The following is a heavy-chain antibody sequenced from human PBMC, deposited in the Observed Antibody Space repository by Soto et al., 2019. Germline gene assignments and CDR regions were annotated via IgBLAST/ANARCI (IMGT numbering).Heavy chain of an antibody. J-gene: IGHJ2*01. V-gene: IGHV3-30*18. CDR1: GFTFSSYG. CDR2: ISYDGSNK. CDR3: AKDRSRVVPRGGWYFDL. D-gene: IGHD2-15*01. Sequence: QVQLVESGGGVVQPGRSLRLSCAASGFTFSSYGMHWVRQAPGKGLEWVAVISYDGSNKYYADSVKGRFTISRDNSKNPLYLQMNSRRAEDTVVYYWAKDRSRVVPRGGWYFDLGGRGTLFPVSS.